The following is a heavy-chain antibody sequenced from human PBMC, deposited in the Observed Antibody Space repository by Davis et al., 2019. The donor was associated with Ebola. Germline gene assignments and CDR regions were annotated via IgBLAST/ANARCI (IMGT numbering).Heavy chain of an antibody. CDR1: GGSFRGYY. CDR3: ARGRRWGGRWLQIPYYFDY. V-gene: IGHV4-34*01. D-gene: IGHD5-24*01. Sequence: SETLSPTFAVHGGSFRGYYWSWIRQPPGKGLEWIGEINHSGSTNYNPSLKRRVTISVDTSKNQFSLKLSSVTAADTAVYYCARGRRWGGRWLQIPYYFDYWGQGTLVTVSS. CDR2: INHSGST. J-gene: IGHJ4*02.